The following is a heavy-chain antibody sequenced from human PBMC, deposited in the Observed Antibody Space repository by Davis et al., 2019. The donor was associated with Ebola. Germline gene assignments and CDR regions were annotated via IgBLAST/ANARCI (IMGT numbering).Heavy chain of an antibody. CDR1: GFTVSSNY. CDR3: ARGETLAYCGGDCYREFDY. Sequence: GESLKISCAASGFTVSSNYMNWVRQAPGRGLEWVSVIHSGGDTYYADSVKGRFTISRDNSKNTLYLQMNSLRAEDTAVYYCARGETLAYCGGDCYREFDYWGQGTLVTVSS. CDR2: IHSGGDT. D-gene: IGHD2-21*01. J-gene: IGHJ4*02. V-gene: IGHV3-66*01.